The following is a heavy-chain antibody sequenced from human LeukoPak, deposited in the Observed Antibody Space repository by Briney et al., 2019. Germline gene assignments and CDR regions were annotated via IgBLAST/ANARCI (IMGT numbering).Heavy chain of an antibody. J-gene: IGHJ6*02. CDR3: AKDKVDYDFWSGLYYYYGMDV. CDR2: ISYDGSNK. V-gene: IGHV3-30*18. Sequence: PGGSLRLSCAASGFTFSSYGMHWVRQAPGKGLEWVAVISYDGSNKYYADSVKGRFTISRDNSKNTLYLQMNSLRAEDTAVYYCAKDKVDYDFWSGLYYYYGMDVWGQGTTVTVSS. CDR1: GFTFSSYG. D-gene: IGHD3-3*01.